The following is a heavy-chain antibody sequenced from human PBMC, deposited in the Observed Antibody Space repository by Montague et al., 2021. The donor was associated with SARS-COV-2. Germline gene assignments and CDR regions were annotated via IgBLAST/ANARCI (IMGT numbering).Heavy chain of an antibody. CDR3: ARLRDGVVPSPILGVGPNYSYYFMDV. D-gene: IGHD3-10*01. CDR1: GGSFSGYH. J-gene: IGHJ6*03. Sequence: SETLSLTCAVYGGSFSGYHWNWIRQPPGKGLEWIGEINHCGITNYNPSLKSRPPISADTSKTQLSLKLTSVAAADTAVYYCARLRDGVVPSPILGVGPNYSYYFMDVLGKGATVTVSS. CDR2: INHCGIT. V-gene: IGHV4-34*01.